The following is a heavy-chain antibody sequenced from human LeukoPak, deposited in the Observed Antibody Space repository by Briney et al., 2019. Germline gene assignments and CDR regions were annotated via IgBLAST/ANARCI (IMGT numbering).Heavy chain of an antibody. CDR3: ARDSNYDTSGHYY. Sequence: GGSLRLSCAASGFTFSSSWMSWVRQAPGKGLEWVSVIYSGGSTYSADSVKGRFTISRDNSKNTLYLQMNSLRAEDTAVYYCARDSNYDTSGHYYWGQGTLVTVSS. D-gene: IGHD3-22*01. CDR1: GFTFSSSW. J-gene: IGHJ4*02. CDR2: IYSGGST. V-gene: IGHV3-53*01.